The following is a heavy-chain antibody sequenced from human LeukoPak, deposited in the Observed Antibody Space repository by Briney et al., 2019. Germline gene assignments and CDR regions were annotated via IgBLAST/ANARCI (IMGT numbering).Heavy chain of an antibody. D-gene: IGHD4/OR15-4a*01. Sequence: GGSLRLSCAASGFDFSIYEMIWVRQAPGKEPEWISYISSSGSLVYYADSVKGRFTVSRDNAQKSLFLQMNGLRVEDTAMYYCARDCLHNYGGTGYGYYFDYWGQGTPVSVSS. CDR1: GFDFSIYE. V-gene: IGHV3-48*03. J-gene: IGHJ4*02. CDR3: ARDCLHNYGGTGYGYYFDY. CDR2: ISSSGSLV.